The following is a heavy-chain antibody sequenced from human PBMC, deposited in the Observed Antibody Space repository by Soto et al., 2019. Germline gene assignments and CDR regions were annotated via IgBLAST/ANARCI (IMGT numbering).Heavy chain of an antibody. V-gene: IGHV4-59*08. CDR3: ARWLGYGPHFDY. CDR2: IFYSGST. CDR1: GDSFSNYY. Sequence: SETLSLTCTVSGDSFSNYYWSWIRQPPGKGLEWIGYIFYSGSTNYNPSLKSRVTISVDASKSQFSLKLSSVTAADTAVYYCARWLGYGPHFDYWGQGTLVTVSS. D-gene: IGHD5-12*01. J-gene: IGHJ4*02.